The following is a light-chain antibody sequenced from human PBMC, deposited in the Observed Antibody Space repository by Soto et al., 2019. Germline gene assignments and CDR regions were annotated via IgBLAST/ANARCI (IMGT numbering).Light chain of an antibody. J-gene: IGKJ3*01. V-gene: IGKV1-12*01. CDR1: QGISNW. Sequence: DIQMTQSPSSVSASVGDRVNITCRASQGISNWLAWYQQKPGKAPKLLIYAASNLQSGVPSRFSGSGSGTDFTLTISSLQPEDFATYFCQQADSFPVTFGPGTKVDLK. CDR3: QQADSFPVT. CDR2: AAS.